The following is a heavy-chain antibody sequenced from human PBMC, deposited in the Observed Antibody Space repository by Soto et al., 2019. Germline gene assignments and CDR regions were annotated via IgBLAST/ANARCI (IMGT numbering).Heavy chain of an antibody. Sequence: GGSLRLSCAASGFTFSSYSMNWVRQAPGKGLEWVSSISSSSSYIYYADSVKGRFTISRDNAKNSLYLQMNSLGAEDTAVYYCASFDIVVVVAATEIGSFDPWGQGTLVTVSS. D-gene: IGHD2-15*01. V-gene: IGHV3-21*01. J-gene: IGHJ5*02. CDR3: ASFDIVVVVAATEIGSFDP. CDR1: GFTFSSYS. CDR2: ISSSSSYI.